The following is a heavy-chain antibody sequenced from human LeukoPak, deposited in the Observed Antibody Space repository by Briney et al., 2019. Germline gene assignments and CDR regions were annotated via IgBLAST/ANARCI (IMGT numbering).Heavy chain of an antibody. CDR1: RGSISSGGYS. D-gene: IGHD6-13*01. Sequence: MPSETLSLTCAVSRGSISSGGYSWNWFRQPPGKGLEWIGSSYHSGSTYSNPSLKTRLSISLDWSKNQFSLNLTSVTAADTAVYYCARNLAADSQWYFDLWGRGTLVTVSS. CDR2: SYHSGST. J-gene: IGHJ2*01. V-gene: IGHV4-30-2*01. CDR3: ARNLAADSQWYFDL.